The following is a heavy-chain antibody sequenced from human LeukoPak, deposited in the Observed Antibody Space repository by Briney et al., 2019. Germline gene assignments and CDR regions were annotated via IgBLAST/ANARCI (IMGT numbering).Heavy chain of an antibody. CDR3: AREEDTAMAFDY. V-gene: IGHV3-53*01. CDR1: GFTVSSNY. Sequence: GGSLRLSRAASGFTVSSNYMSWVRQAPGKGLEWVSVIYSGGSTYYADSVKGRFTISRDNSKNTLYLQMNSLRAEDTAVYYCAREEDTAMAFDYWGRGTLVTVSS. D-gene: IGHD5-18*01. CDR2: IYSGGST. J-gene: IGHJ4*02.